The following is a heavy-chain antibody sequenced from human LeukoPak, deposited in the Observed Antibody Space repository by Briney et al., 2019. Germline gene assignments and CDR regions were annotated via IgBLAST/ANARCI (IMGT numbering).Heavy chain of an antibody. Sequence: GGSLRLSCAASGFTFSNYWMRWVRQAPGKGLEWVAFIRYDGSNKYYADSVKGRFTISRDNSKNTLYLQMNSLRAEDTAVYYCAKDSTYYYGSGSYYNVWGQGTLVTVSS. D-gene: IGHD3-10*01. J-gene: IGHJ4*02. CDR3: AKDSTYYYGSGSYYNV. CDR2: IRYDGSNK. CDR1: GFTFSNYW. V-gene: IGHV3-30*02.